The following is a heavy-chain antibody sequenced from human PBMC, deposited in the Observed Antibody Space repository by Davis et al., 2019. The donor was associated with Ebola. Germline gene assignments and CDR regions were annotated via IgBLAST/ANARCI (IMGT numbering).Heavy chain of an antibody. Sequence: SETLSLTCSVSGYSISSGYYWGWIRQPPGKGLEWIGSIYYSGSTYYNPSLKIRVTISVDTSKNQFSLKLSSVTAADTAVYYCATLSGWIHYWGQGTLVTVSS. J-gene: IGHJ4*02. CDR1: GYSISSGYY. CDR2: IYYSGST. D-gene: IGHD6-19*01. V-gene: IGHV4-38-2*02. CDR3: ATLSGWIHY.